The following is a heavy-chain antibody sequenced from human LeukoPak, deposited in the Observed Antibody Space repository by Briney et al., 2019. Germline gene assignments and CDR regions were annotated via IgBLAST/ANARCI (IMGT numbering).Heavy chain of an antibody. J-gene: IGHJ5*02. CDR2: ISAYNGNT. CDR3: ARDGADIVVVVAATDNWFDP. Sequence: ASVKLSPTASGYTFTSYAISWMRQAPGQGLEWMGWISAYNGNTNYAQKLQGRVTMTTDTSTSTAYMELRSLRSDDTAVYYCARDGADIVVVVAATDNWFDPWGQGTLVTVSS. CDR1: GYTFTSYA. V-gene: IGHV1-18*01. D-gene: IGHD2-15*01.